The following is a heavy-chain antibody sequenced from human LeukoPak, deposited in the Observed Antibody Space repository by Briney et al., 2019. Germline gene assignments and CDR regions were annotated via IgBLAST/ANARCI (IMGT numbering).Heavy chain of an antibody. Sequence: GGTLRLSCAASGFTFSSYGMSWVRQAPGKGLEWVSAISGSGGSTYYADSVKGRFTISRDNGMNTVYIEMNSLRVEDTAVYYCAKDMAAGVNNPHPASWGQGTLVTVSS. CDR2: ISGSGGST. CDR1: GFTFSSYG. D-gene: IGHD6-13*01. V-gene: IGHV3-23*01. J-gene: IGHJ5*02. CDR3: AKDMAAGVNNPHPAS.